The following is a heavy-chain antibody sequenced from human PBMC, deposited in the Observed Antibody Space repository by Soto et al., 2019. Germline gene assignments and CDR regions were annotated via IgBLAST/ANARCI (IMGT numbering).Heavy chain of an antibody. CDR1: GDSISSYS. Sequence: PSETPSLTCPVSGDSISSYSWNWIRQPPGKGLEWIGYIYHSGSTNYNPSLKSRVTISVDTSKNQFSLRLSSVTAADTAVYYCAREGTTVDNYYYCALDVWGQGTTVTVSS. V-gene: IGHV4-59*01. J-gene: IGHJ6*02. CDR3: AREGTTVDNYYYCALDV. CDR2: IYHSGST. D-gene: IGHD1-1*01.